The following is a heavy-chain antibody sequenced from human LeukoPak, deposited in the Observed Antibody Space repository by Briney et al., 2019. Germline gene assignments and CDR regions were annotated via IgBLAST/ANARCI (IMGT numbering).Heavy chain of an antibody. Sequence: GGSLRLSCAASGFTFSSYAMSWVRQAPGKGLEWVSAISGSGGSTYYADSVKGRFTISRDNSKNTLYLQMNSLRAEDTAVYYCAKNLEIVVVAATDYWGQGTLVTVSS. D-gene: IGHD2-15*01. V-gene: IGHV3-23*01. CDR3: AKNLEIVVVAATDY. CDR2: ISGSGGST. J-gene: IGHJ4*02. CDR1: GFTFSSYA.